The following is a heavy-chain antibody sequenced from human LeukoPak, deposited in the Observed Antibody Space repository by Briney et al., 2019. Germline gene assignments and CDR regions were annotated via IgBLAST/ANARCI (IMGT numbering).Heavy chain of an antibody. V-gene: IGHV3-7*01. D-gene: IGHD6-13*01. CDR3: ARIGYSSSSFDY. CDR1: GFTFSNYW. Sequence: PGGSLRLSCAASGFTFSNYWMIWVRQAPGKGLEWVANIKQDGSEKDYVDSVEGGFTISRDNAQNSLYLQLNSVRAEDTAVYYCARIGYSSSSFDYWGQGTLVTVSS. CDR2: IKQDGSEK. J-gene: IGHJ4*02.